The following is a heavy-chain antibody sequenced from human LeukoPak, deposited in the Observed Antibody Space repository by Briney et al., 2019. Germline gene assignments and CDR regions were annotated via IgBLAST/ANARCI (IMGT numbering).Heavy chain of an antibody. CDR1: GFTFSNYA. V-gene: IGHV3-23*01. CDR2: ISDSGST. CDR3: AKDWPSEWQQLPDYDAVDV. J-gene: IGHJ3*01. Sequence: PGGSLRLSCAPSGFTFSNYAMTWVRQAPGKGLEWVSTISDSGSTFYPDSVKGRFTISRDNSKNTPFLQMNGLRANDTAVYYCAKDWPSEWQQLPDYDAVDVWGQGTMVTVSS. D-gene: IGHD6-13*01.